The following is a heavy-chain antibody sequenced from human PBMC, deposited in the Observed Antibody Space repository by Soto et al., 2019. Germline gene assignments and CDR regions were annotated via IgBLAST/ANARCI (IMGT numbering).Heavy chain of an antibody. CDR3: GGGSSGPSDY. Sequence: QVQLVESGGGVVQPGRSLRLSCAASGFTFSSYGMHWVRQAPVKGLEWVAVIWYDGSNKYYADSVKGRFTISRDNSKNTLYLQMNSLRAEDTAVYYCGGGSSGPSDYWGQGTLVTISS. V-gene: IGHV3-33*01. CDR2: IWYDGSNK. D-gene: IGHD6-6*01. J-gene: IGHJ4*02. CDR1: GFTFSSYG.